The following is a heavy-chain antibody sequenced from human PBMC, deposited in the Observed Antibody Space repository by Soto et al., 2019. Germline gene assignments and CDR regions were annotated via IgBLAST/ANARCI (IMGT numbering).Heavy chain of an antibody. Sequence: GGSLRLSCAASGFTVSNNYISWVRQPPGKGLEWVSLIYSGGSTYYADSVKGRFTLSRDNSKNTAYLQMNSLRAEDTTVYYCARAEWGSGYTPCYYALYVWGQGTTVTV. V-gene: IGHV3-53*03. D-gene: IGHD6-25*01. CDR1: GFTVSNNY. J-gene: IGHJ6*02. CDR2: IYSGGST. CDR3: ARAEWGSGYTPCYYALYV.